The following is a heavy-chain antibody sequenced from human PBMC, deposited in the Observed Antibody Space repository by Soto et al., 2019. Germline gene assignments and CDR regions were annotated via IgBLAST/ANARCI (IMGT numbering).Heavy chain of an antibody. CDR2: IDTSGST. CDR1: GGSISTYY. D-gene: IGHD3-3*01. V-gene: IGHV4-4*07. CDR3: ARGGHDLWSGPFDY. J-gene: IGHJ4*02. Sequence: SETLSLTCRVSGGSISTYYCNCIRQPAGKGLEWIGRIDTSGSTNSNPSLKSRVPMSVDTSKNQSSLKLSSVTAADTAVYYCARGGHDLWSGPFDYWGQGTPVTVSS.